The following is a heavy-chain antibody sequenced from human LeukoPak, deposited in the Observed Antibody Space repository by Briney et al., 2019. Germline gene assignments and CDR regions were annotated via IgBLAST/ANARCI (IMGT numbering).Heavy chain of an antibody. CDR3: ARHSSGWDYYFDY. D-gene: IGHD6-19*01. J-gene: IGHJ4*02. CDR1: GGSISSYY. Sequence: SETLSLTCTVSGGSISSYYWSWIRQPPGKGLEWIGYIYYSGSTNYNPSLKSRVTISVDTSKNQFSLKLSSVSAADTAVYYCARHSSGWDYYFDYWGQGTLVTVSS. V-gene: IGHV4-59*01. CDR2: IYYSGST.